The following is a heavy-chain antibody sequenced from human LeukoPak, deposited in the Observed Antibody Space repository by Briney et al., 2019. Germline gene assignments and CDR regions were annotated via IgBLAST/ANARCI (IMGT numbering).Heavy chain of an antibody. CDR3: AKGDFTYYYGSGIDY. D-gene: IGHD3-10*01. J-gene: IGHJ4*02. CDR2: ICGSGGST. Sequence: GGSLRLSCGASGFTFSSYAMSRVRPAPGKGLEWVSAICGSGGSTYYADSVKGRFTISRDNSKNTLYLQMNSQRAEDTAVYYCAKGDFTYYYGSGIDYWGQGTLVTVSS. V-gene: IGHV3-23*01. CDR1: GFTFSSYA.